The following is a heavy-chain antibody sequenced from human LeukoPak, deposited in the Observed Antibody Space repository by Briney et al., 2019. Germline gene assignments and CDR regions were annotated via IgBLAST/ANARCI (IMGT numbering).Heavy chain of an antibody. Sequence: GASVKVSCKASGYTFTGYYMHWVRQAPGQGLEWMGWINPNSGGTNYAQKFQGWVTMTRDTSISTAYMELSRLRSDDTAVYYCARDVSGGANYDIFNGTYAFDIWGQGTMVTVSS. CDR3: ARDVSGGANYDIFNGTYAFDI. V-gene: IGHV1-2*04. D-gene: IGHD3-9*01. J-gene: IGHJ3*02. CDR1: GYTFTGYY. CDR2: INPNSGGT.